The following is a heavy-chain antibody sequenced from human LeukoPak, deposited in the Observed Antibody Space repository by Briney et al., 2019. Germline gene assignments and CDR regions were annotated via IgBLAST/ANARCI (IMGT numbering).Heavy chain of an antibody. CDR2: IYHSGST. D-gene: IGHD3-3*01. CDR3: ASKLRFLEWPFDY. V-gene: IGHV4-38-2*02. CDR1: GYSISSGYY. Sequence: SETLSLTCTVSGYSISSGYYWGWIRQPPGKGLEWIGSIYHSGSTYYNPSLKSRVTISVDTSKNQFSLKLSSVTAADTAVYYCASKLRFLEWPFDYWGQGTLVTVSS. J-gene: IGHJ4*02.